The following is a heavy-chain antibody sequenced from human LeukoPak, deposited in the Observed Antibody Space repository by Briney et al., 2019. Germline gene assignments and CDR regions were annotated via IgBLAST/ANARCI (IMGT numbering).Heavy chain of an antibody. CDR1: GGSFSGYY. D-gene: IGHD5-18*01. V-gene: IGHV4-34*01. J-gene: IGHJ4*02. CDR2: INHSGST. Sequence: SETLSLTCAVYGGSFSGYYWSWIRQPPGKGLEWIGEINHSGSTNYNPSLKSRVTISVDTSKNQFSLKLSSVTAADTAVYYCAKVEGHASCGYCLDYWGQGTLVTASS. CDR3: AKVEGHASCGYCLDY.